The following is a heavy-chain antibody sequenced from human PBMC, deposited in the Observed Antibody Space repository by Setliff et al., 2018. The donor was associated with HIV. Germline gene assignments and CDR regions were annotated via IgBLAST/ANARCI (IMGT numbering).Heavy chain of an antibody. V-gene: IGHV4-39*07. CDR1: GGSISSGGYY. CDR3: ATTECRGADRPQMYDY. J-gene: IGHJ4*02. Sequence: SETLSLTCTVSGGSISSGGYYWSWIRQPPGKGLEWIGELNYVGVTNHNPSLKSRVTISVEASKRQWSLKLNSVTAADTAVYFCATTECRGADRPQMYDYWGQGILVTVSS. CDR2: LNYVGVT. D-gene: IGHD2-15*01.